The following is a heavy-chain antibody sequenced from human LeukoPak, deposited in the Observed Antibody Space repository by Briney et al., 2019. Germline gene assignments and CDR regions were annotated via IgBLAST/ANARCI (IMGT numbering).Heavy chain of an antibody. V-gene: IGHV3-9*01. D-gene: IGHD3-10*01. CDR3: AKDMVRGVIQPYDY. J-gene: IGHJ4*02. CDR1: GFLFDDYA. Sequence: GGSLRLSCVGSGFLFDDYAMHWVRQAPGKGLEWVSGISWNSGSIGYADSVKGRFTISRDNAKNSLYLQMNSLRAEDTALYYCAKDMVRGVIQPYDYWGQGTLVTVSS. CDR2: ISWNSGSI.